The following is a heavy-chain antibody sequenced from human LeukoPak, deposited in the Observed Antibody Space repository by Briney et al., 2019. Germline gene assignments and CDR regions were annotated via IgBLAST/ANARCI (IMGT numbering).Heavy chain of an antibody. CDR1: GYTFTCYY. CDR2: INPSGDST. J-gene: IGHJ6*02. Sequence: ASVKVSCKASGYTFTCYYMHWVRQAPGQGLEWMGIINPSGDSTSYAQKFQGRVTMTRDTSTSTVYMELSSLRSEDTAVYYCARVSTDYYYGMDVWGQGTTVTVSS. D-gene: IGHD2/OR15-2a*01. CDR3: ARVSTDYYYGMDV. V-gene: IGHV1-46*01.